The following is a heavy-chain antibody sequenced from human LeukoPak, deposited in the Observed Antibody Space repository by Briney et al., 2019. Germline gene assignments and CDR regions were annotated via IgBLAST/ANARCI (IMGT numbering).Heavy chain of an antibody. CDR3: ARWGARFSGNYYFDY. D-gene: IGHD3-16*01. V-gene: IGHV5-51*01. CDR1: EYSFTSYW. Sequence: GESLVISCKGSEYSFTSYWIGWVGQVPGKGLEWRGIIYPTDTQTIYSPSLQGQVTISADKSISTAYLQLSSLKASDSAVYYCARWGARFSGNYYFDYWGQGTLVTVSS. J-gene: IGHJ4*02. CDR2: IYPTDTQT.